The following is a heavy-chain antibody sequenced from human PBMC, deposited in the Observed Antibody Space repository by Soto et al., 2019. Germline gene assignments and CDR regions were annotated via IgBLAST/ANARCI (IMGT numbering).Heavy chain of an antibody. V-gene: IGHV1-3*01. CDR3: ERDPVGATRVRHLYYFDY. D-gene: IGHD3-3*01. CDR2: INAGNGNT. J-gene: IGHJ4*02. CDR1: GYTFTSYA. Sequence: QVRLVQSGAEVKKPGASVKVSCKASGYTFTSYAMHWVRQAPGQRLEWMGWINAGNGNTKYSQKFQGRVTITRDTSASTPYMELSSLRSEDTAVYYCERDPVGATRVRHLYYFDYLGQGTLVTVSS.